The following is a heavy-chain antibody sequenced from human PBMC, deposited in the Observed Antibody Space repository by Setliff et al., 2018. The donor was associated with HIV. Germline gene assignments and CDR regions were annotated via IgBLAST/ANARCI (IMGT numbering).Heavy chain of an antibody. CDR3: ARTLRAAAMGYFDY. D-gene: IGHD5-18*01. Sequence: PSETLSLTCAVSGYSISSGYYWGWIRQSPGKGLEWIGSIYHSGNTYYNPSLKSRVTMSVDTSKNHFSLKLTSVTAADTAVYYCARTLRAAAMGYFDYWGQGTLVTVSS. CDR2: IYHSGNT. CDR1: GYSISSGYY. V-gene: IGHV4-38-2*01. J-gene: IGHJ4*02.